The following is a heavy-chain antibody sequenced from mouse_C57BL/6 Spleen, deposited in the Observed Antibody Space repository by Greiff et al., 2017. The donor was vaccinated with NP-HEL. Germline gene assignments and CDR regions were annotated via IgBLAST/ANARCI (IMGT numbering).Heavy chain of an antibody. J-gene: IGHJ3*01. Sequence: VQLQQSGPELVKPGASVKISCKASGYAFSSSWMNWVKQRPGKGLEWIGRIYPGDGDTNYNGKFKGKATLTADKSSSTAYMQLSSLTSEDSAVYCCARGGGPFAYWGQGTLVTVSA. V-gene: IGHV1-82*01. CDR2: IYPGDGDT. CDR1: GYAFSSSW. CDR3: ARGGGPFAY.